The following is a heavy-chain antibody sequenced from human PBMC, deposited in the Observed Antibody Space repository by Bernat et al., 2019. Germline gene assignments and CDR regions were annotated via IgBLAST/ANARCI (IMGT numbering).Heavy chain of an antibody. Sequence: EVQLVESGGGLVQPGRSLRLSCAASGFTFDDYAMHWVRQAPGKGLEWVSGISWNSGSIGYADSVKGRFTISRDNAKNSLYLQMNSLRAEDTALYYCAKGWLGELILDAFDIWGQGTMVTVSS. J-gene: IGHJ3*02. CDR1: GFTFDDYA. D-gene: IGHD3-10*01. V-gene: IGHV3-9*01. CDR3: AKGWLGELILDAFDI. CDR2: ISWNSGSI.